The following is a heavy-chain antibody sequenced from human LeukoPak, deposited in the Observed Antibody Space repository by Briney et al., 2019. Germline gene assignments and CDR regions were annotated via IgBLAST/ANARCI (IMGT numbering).Heavy chain of an antibody. J-gene: IGHJ4*02. CDR1: GFTFNSFA. CDR2: IDESGAGT. V-gene: IGHV3-23*01. Sequence: GGSLRLSCAASGFTFNSFAMSWVRQAPGKGLEWVSGIDESGAGTFYADSVKGRFTISRDNSKNTLFLQMNSLRVEDTAVYYCANTHDYGDYWDQGTLVTVSS. CDR3: ANTHDYGDY.